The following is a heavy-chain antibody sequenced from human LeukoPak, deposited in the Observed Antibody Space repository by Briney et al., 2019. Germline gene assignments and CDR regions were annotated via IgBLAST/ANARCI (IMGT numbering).Heavy chain of an antibody. J-gene: IGHJ1*01. CDR3: AKEGEYCSSTSCYTAEYFPH. CDR1: GFTFSSYA. CDR2: ITGSGSTT. V-gene: IGHV3-23*01. D-gene: IGHD2-2*02. Sequence: PGGSLRLSCAASGFTFSSYAMSWVRQAPGKGLEWVSAITGSGSTTYYADSVKGRFTISRDNSKNTLYLQMNSLRAEDTAVYYCAKEGEYCSSTSCYTAEYFPHWGQGTPVTVSS.